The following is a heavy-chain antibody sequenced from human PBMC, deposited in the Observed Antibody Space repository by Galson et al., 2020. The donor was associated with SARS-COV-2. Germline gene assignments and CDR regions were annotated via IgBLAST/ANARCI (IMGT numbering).Heavy chain of an antibody. CDR1: GASISSGGYY. J-gene: IGHJ5*02. V-gene: IGHV4-31*03. Sequence: SEPLSLTCTVPGASISSGGYYWSWIRQHPGKGLEWTGYIYYSGSTYYNPSLKSRVTISVDTSKNQFSLKLSSVTAADTAVYYCARGGEFLEWLPGNWFDPWGQGTLVTVSS. D-gene: IGHD3-3*01. CDR2: IYYSGST. CDR3: ARGGEFLEWLPGNWFDP.